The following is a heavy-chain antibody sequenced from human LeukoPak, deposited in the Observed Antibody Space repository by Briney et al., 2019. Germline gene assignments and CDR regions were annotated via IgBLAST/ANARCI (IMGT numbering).Heavy chain of an antibody. D-gene: IGHD2-2*01. CDR2: ISGSGGST. Sequence: GGSLRLSCAASGFTFSSYAMSWVRQAPGKGLEWVSAISGSGGSTYYADSVKGRFAISRDNSKNTLYLQMNSLRAEDTAVYYCAKGVVVPAAISAFDYWGQGTLVTVSS. V-gene: IGHV3-23*01. J-gene: IGHJ4*02. CDR1: GFTFSSYA. CDR3: AKGVVVPAAISAFDY.